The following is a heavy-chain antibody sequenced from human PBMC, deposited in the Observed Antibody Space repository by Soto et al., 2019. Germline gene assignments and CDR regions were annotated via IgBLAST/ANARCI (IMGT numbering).Heavy chain of an antibody. CDR2: INAGNGNT. CDR1: GYTFTGYA. J-gene: IGHJ4*02. D-gene: IGHD6-19*01. Sequence: ASVKVSCKASGYTFTGYAMHWVRQAPGHRLEWMGWINAGNGNTKYSQKFQGRVTITRDTSASTTYMELSSLRSEDTAVYYCVRAVAVAADFDYWGQGTLVTVSS. V-gene: IGHV1-3*01. CDR3: VRAVAVAADFDY.